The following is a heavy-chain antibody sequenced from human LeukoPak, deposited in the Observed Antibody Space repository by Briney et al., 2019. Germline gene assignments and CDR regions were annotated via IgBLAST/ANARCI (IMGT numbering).Heavy chain of an antibody. Sequence: SETLSLTCTVSGGSISGYYWNWIRQPPGKGLEWIGYIYYSGSTSYNPSLKSRVTISGDTSKNQFSLKMTYVTAADTAVYYCVRYKYYDDSGGYLDVFDIWGQGTRVTVSS. D-gene: IGHD3-22*01. J-gene: IGHJ3*02. CDR3: VRYKYYDDSGGYLDVFDI. CDR2: IYYSGST. CDR1: GGSISGYY. V-gene: IGHV4-59*01.